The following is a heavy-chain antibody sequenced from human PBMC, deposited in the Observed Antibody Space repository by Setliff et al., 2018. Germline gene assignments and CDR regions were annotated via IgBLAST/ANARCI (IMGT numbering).Heavy chain of an antibody. CDR1: GGSVSTFY. CDR2: IFTSGST. CDR3: AHSTTFDLHHDY. V-gene: IGHV4-4*09. J-gene: IGHJ4*02. D-gene: IGHD3-9*01. Sequence: SETLSLTCRVSGGSVSTFYWTWIRQPPGKGLEWIGYIFTSGSTQYNPSLKSRATISRDTSSNQFSLKLFSVTAADTAMYYCAHSTTFDLHHDYWGQGALVTVSS.